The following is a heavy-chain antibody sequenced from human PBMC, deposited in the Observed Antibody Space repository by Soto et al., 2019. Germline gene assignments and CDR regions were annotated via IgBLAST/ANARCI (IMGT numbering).Heavy chain of an antibody. J-gene: IGHJ4*02. CDR2: ISAYNGNT. V-gene: IGHV1-18*01. D-gene: IGHD5-18*01. CDR3: ASSLLVGYGLEGESD. Sequence: QVQLVQSGAEVKKPGASVKVSCKASGYTFTSYGISWVRQAPGQGLEWMGWISAYNGNTNYAQKLQGRVTMTTDTSTSTAYVEQRSLRSDDTAVYYCASSLLVGYGLEGESDWGQGTLVTVSS. CDR1: GYTFTSYG.